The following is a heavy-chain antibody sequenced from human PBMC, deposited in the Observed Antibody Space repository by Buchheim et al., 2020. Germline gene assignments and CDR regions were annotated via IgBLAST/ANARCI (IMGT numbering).Heavy chain of an antibody. V-gene: IGHV3-30*04. CDR3: ARGTGDLTY. J-gene: IGHJ4*02. CDR1: GFIFKNYA. D-gene: IGHD7-27*01. CDR2: ISSDGGNK. Sequence: QVQLVESGGGVVQPGRSLRLSCAASGFIFKNYAMHWVRQAPGKGLEWVAFISSDGGNKYYADSVKGRFTISRDNSENTLLVQMNSLRPEDTGVYYCARGTGDLTYWGQGTL.